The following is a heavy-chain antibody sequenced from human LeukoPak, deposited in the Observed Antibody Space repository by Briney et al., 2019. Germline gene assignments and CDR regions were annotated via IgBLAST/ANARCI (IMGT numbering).Heavy chain of an antibody. CDR2: ISWNSGSI. CDR1: GFTFDDYA. Sequence: GGSLRLSCAASGFTFDDYAMHWVRQAPGKGLEWVSGISWNSGSIGYADSVKGRFTISRDSAKNSLYLQMNSLRAEDTALYYCAKSQLELPPGAFDIWGQGTMVTVSS. D-gene: IGHD1-7*01. CDR3: AKSQLELPPGAFDI. V-gene: IGHV3-9*01. J-gene: IGHJ3*02.